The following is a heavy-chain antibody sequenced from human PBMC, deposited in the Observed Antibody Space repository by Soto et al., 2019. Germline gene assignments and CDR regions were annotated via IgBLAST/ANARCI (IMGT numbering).Heavy chain of an antibody. J-gene: IGHJ4*02. Sequence: ASVKVSCKVSGYTLTELSMHLVRQAPGKGLEWMRGFDPEDGETIYAQKFQGRVTMTEDTSTDTAYMELSSLRSEDTAVYYCAMDRMVRGVRYFDYWGQGTLVTVSS. CDR3: AMDRMVRGVRYFDY. CDR1: GYTLTELS. CDR2: FDPEDGET. D-gene: IGHD3-10*01. V-gene: IGHV1-24*01.